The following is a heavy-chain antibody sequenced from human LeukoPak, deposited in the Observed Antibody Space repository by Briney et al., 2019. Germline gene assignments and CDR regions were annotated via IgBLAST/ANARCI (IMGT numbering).Heavy chain of an antibody. V-gene: IGHV1-2*06. D-gene: IGHD5-24*01. Sequence: ASVKVSCKASGYTFTGYYMHWVRQAPGQGLEWMGRINPNSGGTNYAQKFQGRVTMTRDTSISTAYMELSRLRSDDTAVYYCARSVTRDVRRVNDYGGQGTLVTVSS. CDR1: GYTFTGYY. CDR2: INPNSGGT. J-gene: IGHJ4*02. CDR3: ARSVTRDVRRVNDY.